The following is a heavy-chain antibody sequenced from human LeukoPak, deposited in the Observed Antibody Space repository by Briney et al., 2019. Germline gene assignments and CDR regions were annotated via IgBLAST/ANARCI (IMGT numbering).Heavy chain of an antibody. CDR3: ASTVTTWGYDAFDI. V-gene: IGHV1-69*05. D-gene: IGHD4-17*01. Sequence: SVKVSCKASGGTFSSYAISWVRQAPGQGLEWMGGIIPIFGTANYAQKFQGRVTITTDESTSTAYMELSSLRSEDTAVYYCASTVTTWGYDAFDIWGQGTMVTVSS. CDR1: GGTFSSYA. J-gene: IGHJ3*02. CDR2: IIPIFGTA.